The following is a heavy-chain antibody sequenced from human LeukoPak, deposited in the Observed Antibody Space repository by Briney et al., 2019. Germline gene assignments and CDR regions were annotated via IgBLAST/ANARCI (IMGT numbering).Heavy chain of an antibody. CDR2: IYYSGST. Sequence: SETLSLICTVSGGSISSYYWSWIRQPPGKGLEWIGYIYYSGSTNYNPSLKSRVTISVDTSKNQFSLKLSSVTAADTAVYYCARTRNGRYFDLWGRGTLVTVSS. V-gene: IGHV4-59*01. D-gene: IGHD1-1*01. J-gene: IGHJ2*01. CDR3: ARTRNGRYFDL. CDR1: GGSISSYY.